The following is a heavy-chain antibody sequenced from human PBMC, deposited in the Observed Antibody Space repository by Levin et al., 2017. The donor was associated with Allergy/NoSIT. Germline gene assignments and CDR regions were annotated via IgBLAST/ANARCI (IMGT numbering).Heavy chain of an antibody. Sequence: ASVKVSCKASGYSFTNFGLSWVRQAPGQGLEWMGWISPYNGDTHYAQKFQGRATMTTDTSTSTAYMELRSLRADDTAVYYCARELADTAADTFDIWGQGTMVAISS. CDR2: ISPYNGDT. CDR3: ARELADTAADTFDI. J-gene: IGHJ3*02. CDR1: GYSFTNFG. D-gene: IGHD5-18*01. V-gene: IGHV1-18*01.